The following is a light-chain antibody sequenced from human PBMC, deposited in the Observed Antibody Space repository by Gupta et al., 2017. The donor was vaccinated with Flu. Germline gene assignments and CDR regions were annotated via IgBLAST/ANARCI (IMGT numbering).Light chain of an antibody. CDR2: DAS. CDR3: QHRNNWPPGVYT. J-gene: IGKJ2*01. V-gene: IGKV3-11*01. CDR1: QSVDSY. Sequence: EIVLTQSPATLSLSPGERATLSCRASQSVDSYLAWYQQKPGQAPRLLIYDASSRATGIPARFSGRGSGTDFTLTIGSLEPEECAVYYCQHRNNWPPGVYTFGQGTKLEIK.